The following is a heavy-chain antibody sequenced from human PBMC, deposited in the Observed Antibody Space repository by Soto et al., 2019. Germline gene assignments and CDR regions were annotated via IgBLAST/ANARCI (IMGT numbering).Heavy chain of an antibody. CDR1: GYTFTSYG. CDR3: ARPNYDFWSGSSYYYYYGMDV. D-gene: IGHD3-3*01. V-gene: IGHV1-69*13. J-gene: IGHJ6*02. Sequence: SVKVSCKASGYTFTSYGISWVRQAPGQGLEWMGGIIPIFGTANYAQKFQGRVTITADESTSTAYMELSSLRSEDTAVYYCARPNYDFWSGSSYYYYYGMDVWGQGTTVTVSS. CDR2: IIPIFGTA.